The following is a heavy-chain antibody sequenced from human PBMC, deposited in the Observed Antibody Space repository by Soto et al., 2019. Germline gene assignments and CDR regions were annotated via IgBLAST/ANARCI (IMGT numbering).Heavy chain of an antibody. CDR3: AAPVYYDSSGPTDYYYYGMDV. V-gene: IGHV1-58*01. CDR2: IVVGSGNT. CDR1: GFTFTSSA. Sequence: SVKVSCKASGFTFTSSAVQWVRQARGQRLEWIGWIVVGSGNTNYAQKFQERVTITRDMSTSTAYMELSSLRSEDTAVYYCAAPVYYDSSGPTDYYYYGMDVRGQGTTVTVSS. J-gene: IGHJ6*02. D-gene: IGHD3-22*01.